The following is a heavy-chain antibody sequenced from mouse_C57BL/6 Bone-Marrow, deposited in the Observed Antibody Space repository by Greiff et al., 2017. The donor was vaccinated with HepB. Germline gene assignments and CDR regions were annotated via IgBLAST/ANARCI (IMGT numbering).Heavy chain of an antibody. J-gene: IGHJ1*03. D-gene: IGHD1-1*01. Sequence: QVQLQQPGAELVRPGSSVKLSCKASGYTFTSYWMDWVKQRPGQGLEWIGNIYPSDSETHYNQKFKDKATLTVDKSSSTAYMQPSSLTSEDSAVYYCARYITTANWYFDVWGTGTTVTVSS. CDR2: IYPSDSET. CDR1: GYTFTSYW. V-gene: IGHV1-61*01. CDR3: ARYITTANWYFDV.